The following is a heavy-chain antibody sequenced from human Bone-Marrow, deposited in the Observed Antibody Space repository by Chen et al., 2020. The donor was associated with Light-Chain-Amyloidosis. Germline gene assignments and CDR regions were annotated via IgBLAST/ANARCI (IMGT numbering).Heavy chain of an antibody. CDR3: ARDLPKSHVSIFGAPRANWLDP. V-gene: IGHV4-39*07. CDR1: GGSIMSSSNF. J-gene: IGHJ5*02. D-gene: IGHD3-3*02. CDR2: SYYSGNT. Sequence: QLQLQESGPRLVKSSGTLSLTCTVSGGSIMSSSNFWGWLGQAPGKGLEWIGSSYYSGNTYMTSSLTNRVAMSVATSNNQFSLRLNSGTAADTAVYYCARDLPKSHVSIFGAPRANWLDPWGQGILVTVSS.